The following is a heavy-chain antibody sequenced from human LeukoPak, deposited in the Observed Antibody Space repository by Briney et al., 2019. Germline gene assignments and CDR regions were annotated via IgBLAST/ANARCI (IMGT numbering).Heavy chain of an antibody. Sequence: SVKVSCKASGGTFSSSGINWVRQAPGQGLEWMGGIIPIFGTANYAQKFQGRVTITADESTGTAYMELSSLRSEDTAVYYCARGPRPYDFWSGPLDYWGQGTLVTVSS. J-gene: IGHJ4*02. CDR1: GGTFSSSG. CDR3: ARGPRPYDFWSGPLDY. D-gene: IGHD3-3*01. V-gene: IGHV1-69*13. CDR2: IIPIFGTA.